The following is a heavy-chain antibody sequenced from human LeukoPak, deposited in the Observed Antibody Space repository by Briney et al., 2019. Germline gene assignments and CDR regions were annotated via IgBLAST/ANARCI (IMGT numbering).Heavy chain of an antibody. Sequence: PSETLSLTCTVSGGSLSSSSYYWGWLRQPPGTGLEWIGSIYYSGSTYYNPSLKSRVTISLDTSKNQFSLKLSSVTAADTAVYYCAGHHPRNTVDFWGQGTLVTVSS. D-gene: IGHD2/OR15-2a*01. CDR3: AGHHPRNTVDF. V-gene: IGHV4-39*01. CDR2: IYYSGST. J-gene: IGHJ4*02. CDR1: GGSLSSSSYY.